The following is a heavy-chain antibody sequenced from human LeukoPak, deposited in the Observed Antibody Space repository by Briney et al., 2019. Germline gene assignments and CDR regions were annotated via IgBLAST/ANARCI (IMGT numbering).Heavy chain of an antibody. Sequence: GGSLRLSCAASGFNFSSYSMNWVRQAPGKGLEWVSYISGSSSTIYYADSVKGRFTISRDNAKNSLYLHMNSLRDEDTAVYYCARSYYDSSGYYWSYFDYWGQGTLVTVSS. CDR3: ARSYYDSSGYYWSYFDY. V-gene: IGHV3-48*02. CDR1: GFNFSSYS. CDR2: ISGSSSTI. J-gene: IGHJ4*02. D-gene: IGHD3-22*01.